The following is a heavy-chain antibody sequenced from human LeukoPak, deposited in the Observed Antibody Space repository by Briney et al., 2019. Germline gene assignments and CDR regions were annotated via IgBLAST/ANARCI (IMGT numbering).Heavy chain of an antibody. Sequence: GGSLRLSCAASGFTVSSSYMSWVRQAPRKGLEWGSLIYSGGSTYYAASVQGRFTTSRDNTNNTLSLQMQSPCTAQPTVYYFAKGYNYAYEYWGQGTLVTVSS. J-gene: IGHJ4*02. CDR1: GFTVSSSY. D-gene: IGHD5-18*01. V-gene: IGHV3-53*01. CDR3: AKGYNYAYEY. CDR2: IYSGGST.